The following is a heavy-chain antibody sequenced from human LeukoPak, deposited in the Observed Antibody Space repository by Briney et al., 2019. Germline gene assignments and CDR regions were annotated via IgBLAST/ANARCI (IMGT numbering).Heavy chain of an antibody. V-gene: IGHV1-2*02. Sequence: GASVKVSCKASGYTFTGYYMHWVRQAPGQGLEWMGWINPNSGVTNYAQKFQGRVTMTRDTSISTVYMELRRLRSDDTAVYYCARQGALVKGIDYWGEGTLVTVST. CDR1: GYTFTGYY. D-gene: IGHD6-13*01. CDR2: INPNSGVT. CDR3: ARQGALVKGIDY. J-gene: IGHJ4*02.